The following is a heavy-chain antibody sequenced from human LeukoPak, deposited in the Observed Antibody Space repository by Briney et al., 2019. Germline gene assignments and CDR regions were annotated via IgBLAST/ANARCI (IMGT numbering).Heavy chain of an antibody. D-gene: IGHD6-13*01. V-gene: IGHV3-9*01. J-gene: IGHJ4*02. CDR2: ISWNSGSI. Sequence: EPGRSLRLSCAASGFTFDDYDMRWVRQAPGKGLEWVSGISWNSGSIGYADSVKGRFTISRDNAKNSLYLQMNSLRAEDTALYYCAKDTDGAAAVTTWGHWGQGTLVTVSS. CDR3: AKDTDGAAAVTTWGH. CDR1: GFTFDDYD.